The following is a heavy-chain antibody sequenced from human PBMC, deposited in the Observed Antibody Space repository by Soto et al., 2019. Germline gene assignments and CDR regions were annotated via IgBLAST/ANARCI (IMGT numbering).Heavy chain of an antibody. CDR1: GGSISSYY. Sequence: SETLSLTCTVSGGSISSYYWSWIRQPPGKGLEWIGYIYYSGSTNYNPSLKSRVTISVDTSKNQFSLKLSSVTAADTAVYYCARAYGLIWFGELSHNWFDTWGQGTLVTVSS. CDR2: IYYSGST. D-gene: IGHD3-10*01. V-gene: IGHV4-59*01. J-gene: IGHJ5*02. CDR3: ARAYGLIWFGELSHNWFDT.